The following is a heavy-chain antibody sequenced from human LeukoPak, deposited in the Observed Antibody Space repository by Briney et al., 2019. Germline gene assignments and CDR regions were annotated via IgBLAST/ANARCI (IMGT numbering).Heavy chain of an antibody. CDR2: INPSGGST. Sequence: ASVKVSCKASGYTFTSYYMHWVRQAPGQGLEWMGIINPSGGSTSYAQKFQGRVTMTRDTSTSTVYMELSSLRSEDTAVYYCARGREPGALYYYGMDVWGQGTTVTVSS. J-gene: IGHJ6*02. CDR1: GYTFTSYY. V-gene: IGHV1-46*01. CDR3: ARGREPGALYYYGMDV. D-gene: IGHD1-14*01.